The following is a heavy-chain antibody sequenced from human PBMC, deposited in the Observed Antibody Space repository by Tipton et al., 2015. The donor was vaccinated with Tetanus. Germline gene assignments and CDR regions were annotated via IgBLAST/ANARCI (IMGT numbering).Heavy chain of an antibody. CDR1: GFTVSTYA. D-gene: IGHD2-2*01. V-gene: IGHV3-23*01. CDR2: ISGSGGSA. Sequence: SLRLSCAASGFTVSTYAMTWVRQAPGKGLEWVSSISGSGGSANYADSVKGRFTISRDNSKNTLSLQMISLRAEDTAIYYCARGRERCRGTNCHRATDYWGQGTLVTVSS. CDR3: ARGRERCRGTNCHRATDY. J-gene: IGHJ4*02.